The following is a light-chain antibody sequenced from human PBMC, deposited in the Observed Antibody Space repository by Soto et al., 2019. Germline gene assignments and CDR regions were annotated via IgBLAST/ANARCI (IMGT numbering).Light chain of an antibody. CDR2: LEGSGSY. CDR1: SGHSSYI. V-gene: IGLV4-60*03. Sequence: QLVLTQSSSASASLGSSVKLTCTLSSGHSSYIIAWHQQQPGKAPRYLMKLEGSGSYNKGSGVPDRFSGSSSGADRYLTISNLRSEDEADYYCETWDSNTRVFGGGTKL. J-gene: IGLJ3*02. CDR3: ETWDSNTRV.